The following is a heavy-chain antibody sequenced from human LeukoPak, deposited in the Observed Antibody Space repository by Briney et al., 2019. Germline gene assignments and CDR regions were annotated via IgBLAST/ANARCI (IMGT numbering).Heavy chain of an antibody. Sequence: GGSLRLSCAASGFTFISYEMNWVRQAPGKGLEWVAFIRYDGSNKYYADSVKGRFTISRDNSKNTLYLQMNSLRAEDTAVYYCARDFTMVRGYYMDVWGKGTTVTISS. CDR3: ARDFTMVRGYYMDV. CDR2: IRYDGSNK. V-gene: IGHV3-30*02. CDR1: GFTFISYE. J-gene: IGHJ6*03. D-gene: IGHD3-10*01.